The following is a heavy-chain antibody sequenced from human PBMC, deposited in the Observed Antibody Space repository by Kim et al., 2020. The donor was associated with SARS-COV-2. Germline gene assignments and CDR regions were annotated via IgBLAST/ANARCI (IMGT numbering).Heavy chain of an antibody. J-gene: IGHJ6*02. CDR2: ISSSSSTI. D-gene: IGHD2-2*01. CDR1: GFTFSSYS. V-gene: IGHV3-48*04. CDR3: ASQEDRYCSSTSCYEYYYYGMDV. Sequence: GGSLRLSCAASGFTFSSYSMNWVRQAPGKGLEWVSYISSSSSTIYYADSVKGRFTISRDSAKNSLYLQMNSLRAEDTAVYYCASQEDRYCSSTSCYEYYYYGMDVWGQGTTVTVSS.